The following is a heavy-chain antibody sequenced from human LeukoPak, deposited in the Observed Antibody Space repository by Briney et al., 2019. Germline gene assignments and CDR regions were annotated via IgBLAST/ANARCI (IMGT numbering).Heavy chain of an antibody. J-gene: IGHJ4*02. D-gene: IGHD3-9*01. V-gene: IGHV4-4*07. CDR2: IYTSGST. Sequence: SETLSLTCTVSGGSISSYYWSWIRQPAGKGLEWIGRIYTSGSTNYNPSLKSRVTMSVDTPKNQFSLKLSSVTAADTAVYYCARVRYDILTGYYIKDYWGQGTLVTVSS. CDR1: GGSISSYY. CDR3: ARVRYDILTGYYIKDY.